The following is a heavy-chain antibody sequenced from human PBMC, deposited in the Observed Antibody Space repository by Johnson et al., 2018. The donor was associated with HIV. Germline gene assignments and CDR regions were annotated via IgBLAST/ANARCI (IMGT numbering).Heavy chain of an antibody. V-gene: IGHV3-33*03. CDR2: TWFDGSKK. D-gene: IGHD2-2*01. Sequence: QVQLVESGGGLIQPGRSLRLSCAASGFTFSNYGIHWVRQAPGKGLEWVASTWFDGSKKYYSDSVRGRFIISRDNSKNTLYLQMNSLRAEDTALYFCARVAVSTAAGGVPLDIWGPGTMVTVSA. CDR3: ARVAVSTAAGGVPLDI. CDR1: GFTFSNYG. J-gene: IGHJ3*02.